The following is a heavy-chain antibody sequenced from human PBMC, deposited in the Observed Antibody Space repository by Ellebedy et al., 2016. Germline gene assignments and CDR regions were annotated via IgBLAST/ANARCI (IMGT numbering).Heavy chain of an antibody. CDR2: ISWDGGST. D-gene: IGHD5-24*01. CDR1: GFTFDDYT. J-gene: IGHJ4*02. V-gene: IGHV3-43*01. Sequence: GGSLRLSCATSGFTFDDYTMHWVRQVPGKGLEWVSLISWDGGSTYYADSVKGRFTISRDNSKNSLYLQMNSLRTEDSALYYCAKAPADGNNNYFDYWGQGTLVTVSS. CDR3: AKAPADGNNNYFDY.